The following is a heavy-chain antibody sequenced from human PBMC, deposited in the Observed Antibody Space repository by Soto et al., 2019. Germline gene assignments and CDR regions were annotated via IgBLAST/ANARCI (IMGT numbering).Heavy chain of an antibody. V-gene: IGHV4-59*01. CDR3: ARDSDGGMTSSSYFYNDMDV. CDR2: VFYTGRA. J-gene: IGHJ6*02. CDR1: GVSLGSYY. Sequence: PSETLSLTXTASGVSLGSYYWSWIRQPPGKGLEWIGYVFYTGRANYNASLKSRVSISLDTSNYQFSLKLSSLTAADTAVYYCARDSDGGMTSSSYFYNDMDVWGPGTTVTVSS. D-gene: IGHD2-15*01.